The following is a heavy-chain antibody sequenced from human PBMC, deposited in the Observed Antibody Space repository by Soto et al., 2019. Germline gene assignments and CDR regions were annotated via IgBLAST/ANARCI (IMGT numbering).Heavy chain of an antibody. Sequence: TGGSLRLSCAASGFTFSSYGMHWVRQAPGKGLEWVAVISYDGSNKYYADSVKGRFTISRDNSKNTLYLQMNSLRAEDTAVYYCAKGISLKQQLLKNYFDYWGQGTLVTVSS. CDR2: ISYDGSNK. D-gene: IGHD6-13*01. CDR3: AKGISLKQQLLKNYFDY. CDR1: GFTFSSYG. V-gene: IGHV3-30*18. J-gene: IGHJ4*02.